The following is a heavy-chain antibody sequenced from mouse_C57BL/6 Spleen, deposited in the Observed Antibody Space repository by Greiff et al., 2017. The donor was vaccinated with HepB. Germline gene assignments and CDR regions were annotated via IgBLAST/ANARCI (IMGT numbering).Heavy chain of an antibody. CDR3: ARETLLAKEYSFDY. D-gene: IGHD1-1*01. J-gene: IGHJ2*01. V-gene: IGHV1-64*01. CDR1: GYTFTSYW. Sequence: QVQLQQPGAELVKPGASVKLSCKASGYTFTSYWMHWVKQRPGQGLEWIGMIHPNSGSTNYNEKFKSKATLTVDKSSSTASMQLSSLTSEDSAVSYCARETLLAKEYSFDYWGQGTTLTVSS. CDR2: IHPNSGST.